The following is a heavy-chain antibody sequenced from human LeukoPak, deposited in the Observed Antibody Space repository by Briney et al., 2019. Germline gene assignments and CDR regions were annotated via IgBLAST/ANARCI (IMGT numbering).Heavy chain of an antibody. CDR1: GYSISSGYY. J-gene: IGHJ4*02. V-gene: IGHV3-23*01. CDR2: ISGSRGST. CDR3: AKDGTSYYYIYY. Sequence: ETLSLTCTVSGYSISSGYYWGWIRQPPGKGLEWVSAISGSRGSTYYADSVKGRFTISRDDSKNTLYLQMNSLRGDDTAVYYCAKDGTSYYYIYYWGQGTLVTVSS. D-gene: IGHD2/OR15-2a*01.